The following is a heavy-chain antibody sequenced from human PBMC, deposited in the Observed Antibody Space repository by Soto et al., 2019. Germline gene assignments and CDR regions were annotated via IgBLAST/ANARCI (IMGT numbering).Heavy chain of an antibody. CDR1: GFTFSHYA. Sequence: EVQLLESGGGLVQPGGSLRLSWAGSGFTFSHYALRWVRQAPGKGAGGVFFITSRGNGTYYADSVKGRFTISRDNSKNTLYVQMNNLRAEDTAIYYCAKRFFGSGSPPGAFDVWGQGTMVTVSS. V-gene: IGHV3-23*03. D-gene: IGHD3-10*01. CDR3: AKRFFGSGSPPGAFDV. J-gene: IGHJ3*01. CDR2: ITSRGNGT.